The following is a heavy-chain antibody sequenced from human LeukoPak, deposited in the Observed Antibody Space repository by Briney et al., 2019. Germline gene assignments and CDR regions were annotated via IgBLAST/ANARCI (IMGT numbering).Heavy chain of an antibody. V-gene: IGHV4-39*01. CDR3: RGYREITMIVVGGYYFDY. D-gene: IGHD3-22*01. CDR2: IYYSGST. CDR1: GGSISSSSYY. J-gene: IGHJ4*02. Sequence: SETLSLTCTVSGGSISSSSYYWGWIRQPPGKGLEWIVSIYYSGSTYYNPSLKSLLTISVAPSKNHFSLKLSSVTAADTAVYYCRGYREITMIVVGGYYFDYWGQGTLVTVSS.